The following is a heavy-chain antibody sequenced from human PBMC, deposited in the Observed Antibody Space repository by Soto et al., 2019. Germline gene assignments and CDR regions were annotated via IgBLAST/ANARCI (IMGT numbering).Heavy chain of an antibody. CDR1: GFTFSSYS. CDR2: ISSSSSYI. V-gene: IGHV3-21*01. Sequence: EVQLVESGGGLVKPGGSLRLSCAASGFTFSSYSMNWVRQAPGKGLEWVSSISSSSSYIYYADSVKGRFTISRDNAKNSLYLQMNSLRAEDTAVYYCARDTITFGGVIVIPPDYWGQGTLVTVSS. D-gene: IGHD3-16*02. CDR3: ARDTITFGGVIVIPPDY. J-gene: IGHJ4*02.